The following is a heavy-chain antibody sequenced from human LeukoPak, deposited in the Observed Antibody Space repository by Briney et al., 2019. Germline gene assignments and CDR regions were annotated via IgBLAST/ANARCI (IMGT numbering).Heavy chain of an antibody. J-gene: IGHJ5*02. CDR3: ARGSNWIDP. CDR2: IYYSGTT. CDR1: GDSINNYY. V-gene: IGHV4-59*01. D-gene: IGHD6-6*01. Sequence: SETLSLTCSVPGDSINNYYWSWIRQPPGKGLEWIGYIYYSGTTNYNPTLKSRVTISKDTSKKQMSLKLNSVTAADTAVYYCARGSNWIDPWGQGTLVTVSS.